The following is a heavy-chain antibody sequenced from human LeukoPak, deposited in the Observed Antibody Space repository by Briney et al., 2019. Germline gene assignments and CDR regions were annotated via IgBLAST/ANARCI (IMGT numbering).Heavy chain of an antibody. CDR2: IYYSGST. D-gene: IGHD2/OR15-2a*01. V-gene: IGHV4-59*12. J-gene: IGHJ5*02. CDR1: GGSINSYY. CDR3: AREVDYFDSTNFYPHLRFDP. Sequence: PSETLSLTCTVSGGSINSYYWSWIRQPPGKGLEWIGYIYYSGSTDYNPSLKSRVTISEDTSKKQFSLKLSSVTAADTAVYYCAREVDYFDSTNFYPHLRFDPWGQGTLVIVSS.